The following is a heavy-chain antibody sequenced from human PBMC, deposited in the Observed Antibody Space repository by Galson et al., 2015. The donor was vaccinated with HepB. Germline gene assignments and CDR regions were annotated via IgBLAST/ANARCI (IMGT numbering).Heavy chain of an antibody. V-gene: IGHV1-46*01. CDR2: INPSGGDT. J-gene: IGHJ4*02. CDR3: ARDLTPYSGSYHYFDY. D-gene: IGHD1-26*01. Sequence: SVKVSCKASGYTFTRHYMHWVRQAPGQGLEWMGMINPSGGDTNYAQKFQGRVTMTRDTSTSTVYMELSSLRSEDTAVYYCARDLTPYSGSYHYFDYWGQGTLVTVSS. CDR1: GYTFTRHY.